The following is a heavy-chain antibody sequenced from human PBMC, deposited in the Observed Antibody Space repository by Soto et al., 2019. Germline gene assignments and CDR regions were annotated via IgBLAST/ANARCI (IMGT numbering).Heavy chain of an antibody. CDR3: ARLNDYVWGTYR. Sequence: SETLSLTCTVSGGSMRSSDFYWGWIRQTPGKGLEWIGSISYTGTSYYNPSLKSRVTLFVDTSKNQFSLNLSFVTATDTAVYYCARLNDYVWGTYRWGQGTLVTVSS. J-gene: IGHJ4*02. CDR2: ISYTGTS. V-gene: IGHV4-39*01. D-gene: IGHD3-16*02. CDR1: GGSMRSSDFY.